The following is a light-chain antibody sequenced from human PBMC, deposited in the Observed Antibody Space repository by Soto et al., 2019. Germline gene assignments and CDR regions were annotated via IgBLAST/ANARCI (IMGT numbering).Light chain of an antibody. Sequence: QSVLTQPPSASGTPGQRVTISCSGSSSNIGNFYVYWYQQLPGTAPKLLIYKNNQRPLGVPDRFSGSKSGTSASLAISGLRSEDEGDYYCAAWDDSLSGPGVFGGGHQLTVL. J-gene: IGLJ7*01. V-gene: IGLV1-47*01. CDR2: KNN. CDR1: SSNIGNFY. CDR3: AAWDDSLSGPGV.